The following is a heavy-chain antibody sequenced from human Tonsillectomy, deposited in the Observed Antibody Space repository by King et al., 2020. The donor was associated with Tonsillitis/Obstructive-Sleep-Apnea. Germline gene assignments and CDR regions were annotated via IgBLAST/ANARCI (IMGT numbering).Heavy chain of an antibody. CDR1: GGSFSGYC. J-gene: IGHJ6*03. V-gene: IGHV4-34*01. CDR3: ARGRLSSGWFEGDYYYYYMDV. D-gene: IGHD6-19*01. Sequence: VQLQQWGAGLLKPSETLSLTCAVYGGSFSGYCWSWIRQPPGKGLEWIGEINHSGSTNYNPSLKSRVTILVDTSKNQFSLNLTSVTAADTAVYYCARGRLSSGWFEGDYYYYYMDVWGKGTTVTVSS. CDR2: INHSGST.